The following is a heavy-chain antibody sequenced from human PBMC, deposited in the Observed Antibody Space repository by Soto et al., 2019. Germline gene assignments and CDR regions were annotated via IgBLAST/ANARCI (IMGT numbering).Heavy chain of an antibody. J-gene: IGHJ6*02. Sequence: QVQLVESGGGLVKPGGSPRLSCAASGFTFSDYYMSWIRQAPGKGLEWVSYISSSGSTIYYADSVKGRFTISRDNAKNSLYLQINSLRAEDTAVYYCARLDGNSYDSSGYYYYYYGMDVWGQGTTVTVSS. CDR3: ARLDGNSYDSSGYYYYYYGMDV. D-gene: IGHD3-22*01. CDR2: ISSSGSTI. V-gene: IGHV3-11*01. CDR1: GFTFSDYY.